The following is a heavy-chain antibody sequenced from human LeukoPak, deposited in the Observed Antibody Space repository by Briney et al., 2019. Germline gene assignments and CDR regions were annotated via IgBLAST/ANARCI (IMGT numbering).Heavy chain of an antibody. CDR2: INHSGST. V-gene: IGHV4-34*01. J-gene: IGHJ4*02. CDR1: GGSFSGYY. Sequence: SETLSLTCAVYGGSFSGYYWSWIRQPPGKGLEWIGEINHSGSTNYNPSLKSRVTVSADTSKNQFSLKLSSVTAADTAVYYCARGPYPWFWSGYRYWGQGTLVTVSS. CDR3: ARGPYPWFWSGYRY. D-gene: IGHD3-3*01.